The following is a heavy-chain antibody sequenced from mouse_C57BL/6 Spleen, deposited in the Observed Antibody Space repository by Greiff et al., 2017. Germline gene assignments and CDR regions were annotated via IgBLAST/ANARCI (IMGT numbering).Heavy chain of an antibody. V-gene: IGHV5-9-1*02. CDR2: ISSGGDYI. D-gene: IGHD1-1*01. CDR3: TRDYGSSYDY. CDR1: GFTFSSYA. Sequence: EVKLVESGEGLVKPGGSLKLSCAASGFTFSSYAMSWVRPTPAKRLEWVAYISSGGDYIYYADTVKGRFTISRDNARNTLYLQMGSLKSEDTAMYYCTRDYGSSYDYWGQGTTLTVSS. J-gene: IGHJ2*01.